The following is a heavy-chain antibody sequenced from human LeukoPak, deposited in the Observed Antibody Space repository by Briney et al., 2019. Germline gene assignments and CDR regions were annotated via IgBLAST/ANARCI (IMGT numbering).Heavy chain of an antibody. J-gene: IGHJ6*04. CDR2: IGTAGDT. V-gene: IGHV3-13*01. Sequence: QAGGSLRLSCAASGFTFSNYDMQWVRQVAGKGLEWVSRIGTAGDTNYSGSVKGRFSISRENAKNSLYLQMNSLRAGDTAVYYCASGYNYGPRALDVWGKGTTVIVSS. D-gene: IGHD5-18*01. CDR3: ASGYNYGPRALDV. CDR1: GFTFSNYD.